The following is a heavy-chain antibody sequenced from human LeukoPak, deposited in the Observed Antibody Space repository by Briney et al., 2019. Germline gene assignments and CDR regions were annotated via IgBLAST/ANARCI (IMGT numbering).Heavy chain of an antibody. J-gene: IGHJ4*02. Sequence: GGSLRLSCAASGFTFSNAWMNWVRQAPGKGLEWVSSISSSSSYIYYADSVKGRFTISRDNAKNSLYLQMNSLRAEDTAVYYCAREIWDIVLMVYAFDYWGQGTLVTVSS. CDR1: GFTFSNAW. D-gene: IGHD2-8*01. CDR3: AREIWDIVLMVYAFDY. CDR2: ISSSSSYI. V-gene: IGHV3-21*01.